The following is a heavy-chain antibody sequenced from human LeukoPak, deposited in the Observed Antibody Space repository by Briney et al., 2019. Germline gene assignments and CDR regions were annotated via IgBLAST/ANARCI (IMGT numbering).Heavy chain of an antibody. D-gene: IGHD3-10*01. J-gene: IGHJ6*03. CDR1: GFTFSSYS. V-gene: IGHV3-21*01. CDR3: APSGRGYYMDV. Sequence: GGSLRLSCAASGFTFSSYSMNWVRQAPGKGLEWVSSISSSSSYIYYADSVKGRFTISRDNAKNSLYPQMNSLRAEDTAVYYCAPSGRGYYMDVWGKGTTVTVSS. CDR2: ISSSSSYI.